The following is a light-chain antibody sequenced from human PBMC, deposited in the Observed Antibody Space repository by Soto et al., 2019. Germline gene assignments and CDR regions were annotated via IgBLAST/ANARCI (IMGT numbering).Light chain of an antibody. CDR2: KIS. CDR3: MQGTHWPWT. V-gene: IGKV2-30*02. J-gene: IGKJ1*01. CDR1: QGLVHSDGNTY. Sequence: DVVMTQSPLSLPATLGQPASISCSSSQGLVHSDGNTYLNWFQQRPGQSPGRLVDKISNGNPGVPDRFSGSGSGTDFTLKISRVEAGDVGVYYCMQGTHWPWTFGQGTKVEIK.